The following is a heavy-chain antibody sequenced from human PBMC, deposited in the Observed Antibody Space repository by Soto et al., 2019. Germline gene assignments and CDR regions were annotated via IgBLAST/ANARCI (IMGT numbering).Heavy chain of an antibody. Sequence: QVQLVQSGAEVKKPGASVKVSCKASGYTFTSYGISWVRQAPGQGLEWMGWISAYNGNTNYARKLQGRVNMTTDPSTSTADMELRSRSPDARAVYYSEGGGGSYWGQGTLVTVSS. CDR2: ISAYNGNT. CDR1: GYTFTSYG. CDR3: EGGGGSY. D-gene: IGHD3-16*01. J-gene: IGHJ4*02. V-gene: IGHV1-18*01.